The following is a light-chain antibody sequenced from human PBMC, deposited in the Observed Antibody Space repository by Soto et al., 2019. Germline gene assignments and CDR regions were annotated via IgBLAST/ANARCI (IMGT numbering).Light chain of an antibody. Sequence: EIVMTQSPATLSVSPGERATLSCRASQSGGSNLAWYQQRPGQAPRLLSYGASTRATGIPARFSGSGSGREFPLTISRLQSEEFAIYSCQQDNQWPPLTFGGGTKFEIK. CDR1: QSGGSN. J-gene: IGKJ4*01. CDR2: GAS. V-gene: IGKV3-15*01. CDR3: QQDNQWPPLT.